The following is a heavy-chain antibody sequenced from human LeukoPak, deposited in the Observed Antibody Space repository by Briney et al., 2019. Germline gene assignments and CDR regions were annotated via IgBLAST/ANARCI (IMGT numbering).Heavy chain of an antibody. CDR1: GGSISSYY. Sequence: PSETLSLTCTVSGGSISSYYWSWIRQPPGKGLEWIGYIYYSGSTNYNPSLKSRVTISVDTSKNQFSLKLSSVTAADTAVYYCARDIAAAGPAQGLYYYYGMDVWGQGTTVTVSS. D-gene: IGHD6-13*01. CDR2: IYYSGST. V-gene: IGHV4-59*01. CDR3: ARDIAAAGPAQGLYYYYGMDV. J-gene: IGHJ6*02.